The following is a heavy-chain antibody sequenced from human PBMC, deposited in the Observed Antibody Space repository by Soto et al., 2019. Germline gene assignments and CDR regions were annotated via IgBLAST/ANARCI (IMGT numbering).Heavy chain of an antibody. J-gene: IGHJ4*02. Sequence: LCGGSISSGDYYWSWIRQPPGKGLEWIGYIYYSGSTYYNPSLKSRVTISVDTSKNQFSLKLSSVTAADTAVYYCARGGGCSGGSCTPFDYWGQGTLVTVSS. CDR1: GGSISSGDYY. CDR3: ARGGGCSGGSCTPFDY. D-gene: IGHD2-15*01. V-gene: IGHV4-30-4*01. CDR2: IYYSGST.